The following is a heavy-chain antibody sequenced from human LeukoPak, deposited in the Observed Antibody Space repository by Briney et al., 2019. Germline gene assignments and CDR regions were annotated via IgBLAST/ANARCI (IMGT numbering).Heavy chain of an antibody. V-gene: IGHV3-23*01. CDR1: GFTFSSFG. CDR3: AKDLNWALDY. D-gene: IGHD7-27*01. Sequence: PGRSLRLSCAASGFTFSSFGMSWVRQAPGKGLEWVSAISGNGGRTYYVDSVKGRFTISRDNSKNTLYLQMYSLRAEDTAIYYCAKDLNWALDYWGQGTLVTVSS. CDR2: ISGNGGRT. J-gene: IGHJ4*02.